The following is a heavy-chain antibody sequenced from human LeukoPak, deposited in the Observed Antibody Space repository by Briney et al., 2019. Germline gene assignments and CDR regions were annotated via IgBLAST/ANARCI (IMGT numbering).Heavy chain of an antibody. D-gene: IGHD1-26*01. V-gene: IGHV3-48*03. CDR1: GFTFSSYE. CDR2: ISSSGSTI. CDR3: ARDPSGTYYYYHYMDV. Sequence: PGGSLRLSCAASGFTFSSYEMNWVRQAPGKGLEGVSYISSSGSTIYYADSVKGRFTISRDNAKNSLYLQINSLRVEATAVYYCARDPSGTYYYYHYMDVWGKGTTVTVSS. J-gene: IGHJ6*03.